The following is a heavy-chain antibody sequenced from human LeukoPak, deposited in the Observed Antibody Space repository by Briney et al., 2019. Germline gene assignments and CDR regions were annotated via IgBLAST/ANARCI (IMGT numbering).Heavy chain of an antibody. Sequence: SETLSLTCTVSGRSISSYYWSWIRQPAGKGLEWIGRIYTSESTNYNPSLKSRVTMSVDTSKNQFSLKLSSVTAADTAVYYCARDVVELGAFDIWGQGTMVTVSS. CDR3: ARDVVELGAFDI. D-gene: IGHD2-2*01. CDR1: GRSISSYY. V-gene: IGHV4-4*07. J-gene: IGHJ3*02. CDR2: IYTSEST.